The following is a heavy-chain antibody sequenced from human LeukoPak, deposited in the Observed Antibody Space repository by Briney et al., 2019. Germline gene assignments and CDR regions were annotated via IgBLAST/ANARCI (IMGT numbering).Heavy chain of an antibody. D-gene: IGHD4/OR15-4a*01. CDR2: IYYSGST. J-gene: IGHJ4*02. Sequence: PSQTLSLTCTVSGGSISSGGYYWSWIRQHPGKGLEWIGYIYYSGSTYYNPSLKSRVTISVDTSKNQFSLKLSSVTAADTAVYYCARLDYHDYYFDYWGQGTLVTVSS. CDR1: GGSISSGGYY. CDR3: ARLDYHDYYFDY. V-gene: IGHV4-31*03.